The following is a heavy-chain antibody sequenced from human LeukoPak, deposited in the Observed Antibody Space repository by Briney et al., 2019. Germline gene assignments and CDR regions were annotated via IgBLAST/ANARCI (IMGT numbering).Heavy chain of an antibody. Sequence: GGSLRLSCAASGSTVSSNYMSWVRQAPGKGLEGVSVIYSGGSTYYSDSVKGRCTISRDNSKNTLYLQMNSLRADDTAVYYCAREYCSGGSCYTDYWGQGTLVTVSS. CDR2: IYSGGST. V-gene: IGHV3-66*01. CDR1: GSTVSSNY. CDR3: AREYCSGGSCYTDY. J-gene: IGHJ4*02. D-gene: IGHD2-15*01.